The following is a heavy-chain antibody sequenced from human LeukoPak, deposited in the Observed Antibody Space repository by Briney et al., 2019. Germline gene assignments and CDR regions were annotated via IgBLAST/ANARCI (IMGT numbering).Heavy chain of an antibody. D-gene: IGHD2-2*01. CDR2: ISSGSSYI. J-gene: IGHJ6*02. CDR1: GFTFSSYT. V-gene: IGHV3-21*01. Sequence: GGSLRLSCASSGFTFSSYTMNWVRQAPGKGLEWVSSISSGSSYIYYADSVKGRFTISRDNAKNSLYLQMNSLRAEDTAVYYCTRGSDIVLVPPAADVWGRGTTVTVSS. CDR3: TRGSDIVLVPPAADV.